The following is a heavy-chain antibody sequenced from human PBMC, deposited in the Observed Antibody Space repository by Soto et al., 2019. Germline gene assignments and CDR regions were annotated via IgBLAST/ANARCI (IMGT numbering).Heavy chain of an antibody. J-gene: IGHJ5*01. V-gene: IGHV1-69*01. Sequence: QVQLVQSGAELKKPGSSVKVSCKASGGTFNSSGISWVRQAPGQGIEWMGGIIPLFGTTNYAQRFKGRVTVTADESTSTVYMHLISLRFEDTAMYYCARARGTSWYNWFDSWGQGTLVTVSS. CDR1: GGTFNSSG. CDR3: ARARGTSWYNWFDS. CDR2: IIPLFGTT. D-gene: IGHD1-26*01.